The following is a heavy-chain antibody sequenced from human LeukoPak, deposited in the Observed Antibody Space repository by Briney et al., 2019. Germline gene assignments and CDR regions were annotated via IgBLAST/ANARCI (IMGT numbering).Heavy chain of an antibody. J-gene: IGHJ4*02. Sequence: SVKVSCKASGGTFSSYAISWVRQAPGQGLEWMGGIIPIVDTPNYAQNFQGRVTITADESTSTAYMELSSLRSEDTAVYYCARELPAPAPHKYFDYWGQGTLVTVSS. CDR3: ARELPAPAPHKYFDY. CDR1: GGTFSSYA. D-gene: IGHD1-14*01. CDR2: IIPIVDTP. V-gene: IGHV1-69*13.